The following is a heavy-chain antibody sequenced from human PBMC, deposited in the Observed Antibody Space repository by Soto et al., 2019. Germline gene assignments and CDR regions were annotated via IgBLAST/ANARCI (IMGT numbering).Heavy chain of an antibody. CDR3: AREGPRPYYYYGMDV. V-gene: IGHV1-18*01. CDR2: ISGYNGKT. J-gene: IGHJ6*02. CDR1: GYTFTSYG. Sequence: GASVKVSCKASGYTFTSYGISWVRQAPGQGLEWVGWISGYNGKTNYEQKFQDRVTMTTDTSTNMAYMELRSLRSDDTAVYYCAREGPRPYYYYGMDVWGQGTTVTVSS.